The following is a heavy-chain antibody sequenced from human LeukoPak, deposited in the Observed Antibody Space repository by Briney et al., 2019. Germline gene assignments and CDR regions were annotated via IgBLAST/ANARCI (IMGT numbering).Heavy chain of an antibody. CDR3: ARDSASSWGFFDY. CDR1: GGSISSYY. V-gene: IGHV4-59*01. Sequence: SETLSLTCTVSGGSISSYYWSWIRQPPGKGLEWVGYIYYSGSTNYNPSLKSRVTILLNTSKNQFSLKLSSVTAADTAVYYRARDSASSWGFFDYWGQGTLVTVSS. CDR2: IYYSGST. J-gene: IGHJ4*02. D-gene: IGHD6-13*01.